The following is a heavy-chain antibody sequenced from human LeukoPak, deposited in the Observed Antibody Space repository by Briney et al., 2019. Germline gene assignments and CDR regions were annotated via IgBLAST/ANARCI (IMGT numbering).Heavy chain of an antibody. J-gene: IGHJ4*02. Sequence: GASVEVSCKASGGTFSSYAISWVRQAPGQGLEWMGGIIPIFGTANYAQKFQGRVTITADESTSTAYMELSSLRSEDTAVYYCAVPPATQYYFDYWGQGTLVTVSS. V-gene: IGHV1-69*13. D-gene: IGHD1-26*01. CDR2: IIPIFGTA. CDR1: GGTFSSYA. CDR3: AVPPATQYYFDY.